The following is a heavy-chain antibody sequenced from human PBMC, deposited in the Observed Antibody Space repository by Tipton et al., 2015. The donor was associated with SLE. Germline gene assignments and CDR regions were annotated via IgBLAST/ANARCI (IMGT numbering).Heavy chain of an antibody. V-gene: IGHV4-59*12. CDR2: IHYNGGT. Sequence: LRLSCSVSGGSITDYSWSWIRQPPGKGLEWIGYIHYNGGTNYNPSLKSRVTISVDTSTNHFSLNLNSVTAADTAVYYCAREEGQWDAFDIWGQGTVVTVSS. CDR3: AREEGQWDAFDI. J-gene: IGHJ3*02. CDR1: GGSITDYS. D-gene: IGHD2-8*01.